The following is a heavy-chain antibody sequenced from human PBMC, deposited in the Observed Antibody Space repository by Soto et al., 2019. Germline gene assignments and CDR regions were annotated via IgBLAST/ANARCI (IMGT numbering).Heavy chain of an antibody. J-gene: IGHJ4*02. CDR3: ARAIAYCGGDCDFDY. Sequence: GASVKVSCKASGGTFSSYAISWVRQAPGQGLEWMGGIIPIFGTANYAQKFQGRVTITADESTSTAYMELSSLRSEDTALYYCARAIAYCGGDCDFDYWGQGTQVTVSS. V-gene: IGHV1-69*13. CDR1: GGTFSSYA. D-gene: IGHD2-21*02. CDR2: IIPIFGTA.